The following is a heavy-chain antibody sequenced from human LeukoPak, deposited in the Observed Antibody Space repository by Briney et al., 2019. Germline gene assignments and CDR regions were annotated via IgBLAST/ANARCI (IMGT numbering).Heavy chain of an antibody. D-gene: IGHD2-15*01. CDR1: GYSISSGYY. CDR2: IYHSGST. V-gene: IGHV4-38-2*02. J-gene: IGHJ6*04. CDR3: ARDSLAQALGYPGYYYGIDV. Sequence: SETLSLTCAVSGYSISSGYYWGWIRRPPGKGLEWIGSIYHSGSTYYNPSLKSRVTISVDTSKNQFSLKLSSVTAADTAVYYCARDSLAQALGYPGYYYGIDVWGKGTTVTVSS.